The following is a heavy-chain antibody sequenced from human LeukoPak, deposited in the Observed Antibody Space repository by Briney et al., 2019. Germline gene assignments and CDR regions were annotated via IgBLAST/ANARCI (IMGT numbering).Heavy chain of an antibody. V-gene: IGHV1-69*06. CDR2: IIPIFGTA. CDR1: GGTFSSYG. CDR3: ARTNYYDSSGYQGAGTYYYGMDV. J-gene: IGHJ6*02. D-gene: IGHD3-22*01. Sequence: SVKVSCKASGGTFSSYGISWVRQAPVQGLEWMGRIIPIFGTANYAQKFQGRVTITADKFTSTAYMEVSSLRSEDTAVYYCARTNYYDSSGYQGAGTYYYGMDVWGQGTTVTVSS.